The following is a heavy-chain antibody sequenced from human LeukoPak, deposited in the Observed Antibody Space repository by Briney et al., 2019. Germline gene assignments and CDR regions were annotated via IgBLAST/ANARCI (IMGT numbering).Heavy chain of an antibody. CDR1: GGSISSDY. CDR2: IYYSGGT. J-gene: IGHJ4*02. Sequence: PSETQSLTCTVYGGSISSDYWSWIRQPPGKGLDWIGYIYYSGGTNYNPSLKGRVTISVDTSKKQFSLKLSSVTAADTAVYYCARVGTVLDGGYWGQGILVTVSS. D-gene: IGHD1-7*01. CDR3: ARVGTVLDGGY. V-gene: IGHV4-59*01.